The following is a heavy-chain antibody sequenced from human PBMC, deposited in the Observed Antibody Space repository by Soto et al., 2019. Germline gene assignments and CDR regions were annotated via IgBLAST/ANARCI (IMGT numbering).Heavy chain of an antibody. CDR3: ASQPNYDILTDGFW. V-gene: IGHV4-39*01. J-gene: IGHJ4*02. CDR1: GGSISSSSYY. D-gene: IGHD3-9*01. Sequence: SETLSLTCTVSGGSISSSSYYWGWIRQPPGKGLEWIGSIYYSGSTYYNPSLKSRVTISVDTSKNQFSLKLSSVTAADTAVYYCASQPNYDILTDGFWWGQGTLVTVSS. CDR2: IYYSGST.